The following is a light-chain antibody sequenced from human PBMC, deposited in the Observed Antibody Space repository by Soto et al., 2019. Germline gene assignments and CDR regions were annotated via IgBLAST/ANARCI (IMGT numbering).Light chain of an antibody. CDR3: QPYNNWPPWT. CDR1: QSVSSN. Sequence: EIVMTQSPATLSVSPGERATLSCRASQSVSSNLAWYQQKPGQAPRLLIYGASTRATGIPARFSGSGSGTELTLTISSLQSEDFSVYYCQPYNNWPPWTVGQGTKVEIK. J-gene: IGKJ1*01. V-gene: IGKV3-15*01. CDR2: GAS.